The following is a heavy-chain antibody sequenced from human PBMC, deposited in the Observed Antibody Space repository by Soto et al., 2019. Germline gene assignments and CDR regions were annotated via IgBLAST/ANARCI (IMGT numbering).Heavy chain of an antibody. Sequence: SETLSLTCTVSGGSISSGDYYWSWIRQPPGKGLEWIGYIYYSGSTYYNPSLKSRVTISVDTSKNQFSLKLSSVTAADTAVYYCARARSNDYGDYQDYWGQGTLVTVSS. D-gene: IGHD4-17*01. CDR1: GGSISSGDYY. CDR2: IYYSGST. CDR3: ARARSNDYGDYQDY. J-gene: IGHJ4*02. V-gene: IGHV4-30-4*01.